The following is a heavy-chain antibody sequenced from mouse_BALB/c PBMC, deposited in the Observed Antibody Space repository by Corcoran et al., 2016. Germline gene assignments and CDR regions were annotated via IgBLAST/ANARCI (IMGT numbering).Heavy chain of an antibody. CDR2: IDPANGNT. V-gene: IGHV14-3*02. CDR3: ARFITTATFAY. D-gene: IGHD1-2*01. Sequence: EVQLQQSGAELVKPGASVKLSCTASGFNIKDTYVHWVKQRPEQGLEWIGRIDPANGNTKYDPKFQGKATITADTSTNTAYLQLSSLTSEDTAVYYCARFITTATFAYWGQGTLVTVSA. CDR1: GFNIKDTY. J-gene: IGHJ3*01.